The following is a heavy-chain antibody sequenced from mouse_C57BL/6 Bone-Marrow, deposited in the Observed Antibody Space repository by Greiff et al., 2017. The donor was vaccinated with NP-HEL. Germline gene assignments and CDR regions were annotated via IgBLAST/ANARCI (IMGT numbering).Heavy chain of an antibody. Sequence: EVQLVESGGGLVKPGGSLKLSCAASGFTFSSYAMSWVRQTPEKRLEWVATISDVGSYTYYPYNFKGPFTISRDNAKNNLYLPMSHLKSEDTDMYYCARAVGTWFAYWGQGTLVTVTA. CDR1: GFTFSSYA. J-gene: IGHJ3*01. CDR3: ARAVGTWFAY. CDR2: ISDVGSYT. D-gene: IGHD3-1*01. V-gene: IGHV5-4*01.